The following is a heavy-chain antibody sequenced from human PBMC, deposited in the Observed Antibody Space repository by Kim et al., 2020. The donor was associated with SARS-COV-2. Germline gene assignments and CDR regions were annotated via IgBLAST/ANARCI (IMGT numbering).Heavy chain of an antibody. J-gene: IGHJ6*02. V-gene: IGHV4-34*01. Sequence: SETLSLTCAVYGGSFSGYYWSWIRQPPGKGLEWIGEINHSGSTNYNPSLKSRVTISVDTSKNQFSLKLSSVTAADTAVYYCARGRRRLSSWYVTDYYYYGMDVWGQGTTFTVSS. CDR1: GGSFSGYY. CDR3: ARGRRRLSSWYVTDYYYYGMDV. CDR2: INHSGST. D-gene: IGHD6-13*01.